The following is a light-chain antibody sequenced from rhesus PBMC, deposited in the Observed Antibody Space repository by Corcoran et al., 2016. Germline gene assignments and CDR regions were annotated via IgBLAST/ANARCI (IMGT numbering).Light chain of an antibody. J-gene: IGKJ1*01. CDR2: GAS. CDR1: QRVSSY. CDR3: LQSSKWPWT. V-gene: IGKV3-24*04. Sequence: EIVMTQSPATLALSPGERATLSCRASQRVSSYLAWYQQNPGQAPGLLIYGASSKATGIPDRFSGSRSGTEVTLTISSLEPEDVGVYFCLQSSKWPWTFGQGTKVEIK.